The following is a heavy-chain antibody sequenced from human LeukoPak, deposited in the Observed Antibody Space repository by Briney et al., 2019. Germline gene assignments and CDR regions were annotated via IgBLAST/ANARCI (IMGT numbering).Heavy chain of an antibody. D-gene: IGHD3-22*01. Sequence: ASVKVSCKASGYTFTSYGISWVRQAPGQGLEWMGWISAYNGNTNYAQKFQGRVTMTRDTSTSTVYMELSSLRSEDTAMYYCARDPIVDSSGYYFDYWGQGTLVTVSS. CDR3: ARDPIVDSSGYYFDY. CDR1: GYTFTSYG. V-gene: IGHV1-18*01. CDR2: ISAYNGNT. J-gene: IGHJ4*02.